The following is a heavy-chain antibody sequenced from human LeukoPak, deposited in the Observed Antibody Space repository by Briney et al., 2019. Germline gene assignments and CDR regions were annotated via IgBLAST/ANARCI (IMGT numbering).Heavy chain of an antibody. J-gene: IGHJ5*02. CDR1: GFTFSSYE. CDR2: IRSIGSTI. D-gene: IGHD3-9*01. Sequence: PGGSLRLSCAASGFTFSSYEMNWVRQAPGKGLEWVSYIRSIGSTIYYADSVKGRFTISRDNAKNSLYLQMNSLRAEDTAVYYCARGAVLRYFDWLLEDWFDPWGQGTLVTVSS. CDR3: ARGAVLRYFDWLLEDWFDP. V-gene: IGHV3-48*03.